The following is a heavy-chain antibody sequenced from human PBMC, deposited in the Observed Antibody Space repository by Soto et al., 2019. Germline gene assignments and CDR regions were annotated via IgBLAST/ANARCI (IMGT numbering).Heavy chain of an antibody. Sequence: GASLRLSCAAFGFNVDSYSLHWVLQATGKGPEWVSSISSSSSYIYYADSVKGRFTISRDNAKNSLYLQMNSLRAEDTAVYYCERVGAEWRPFYFDYWGQGTLVTVSS. CDR1: GFNVDSYS. V-gene: IGHV3-21*01. CDR3: ERVGAEWRPFYFDY. CDR2: ISSSSSYI. J-gene: IGHJ4*02. D-gene: IGHD3-3*01.